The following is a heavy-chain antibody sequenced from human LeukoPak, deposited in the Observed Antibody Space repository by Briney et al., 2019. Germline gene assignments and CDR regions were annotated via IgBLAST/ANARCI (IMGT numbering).Heavy chain of an antibody. CDR3: ARCLPYSSSWYNAFDL. Sequence: SETLSLTCTVSGGCISSYYWSWIRQPPGKGLEWIGYIYYSGSTNCNPSLKSRVTISVDTSKNQFSLKLNSVTAADTAVYYCARCLPYSSSWYNAFDLWGQGTMVTVSS. V-gene: IGHV4-59*01. CDR1: GGCISSYY. D-gene: IGHD6-13*01. CDR2: IYYSGST. J-gene: IGHJ3*01.